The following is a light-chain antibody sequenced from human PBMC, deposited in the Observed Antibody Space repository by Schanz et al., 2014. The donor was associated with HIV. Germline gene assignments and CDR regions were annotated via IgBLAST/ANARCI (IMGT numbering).Light chain of an antibody. CDR3: ATWDDSLEGWV. CDR2: NSY. V-gene: IGLV1-44*01. Sequence: QSVLTQPPSASGTPGQRVTISCSVSSSNIGSNAVNWFQHLPGTAPKLLIYNSYHRPSGVPDRFSGSGSGTSASLAISGLQSEDESDFFCATWDDSLEGWVFGGGTKLTVL. CDR1: SSNIGSNA. J-gene: IGLJ3*02.